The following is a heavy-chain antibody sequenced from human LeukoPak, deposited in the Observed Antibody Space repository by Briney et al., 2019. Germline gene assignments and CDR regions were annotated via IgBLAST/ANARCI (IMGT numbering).Heavy chain of an antibody. V-gene: IGHV3-30*18. CDR3: AKGRVYQLLWSYGMDV. CDR1: GFTFSSYG. CDR2: ISYDGRNK. J-gene: IGHJ6*02. Sequence: PGGSLRLSCAASGFTFSSYGMHWVRQAPGKGLEWVAGISYDGRNKYNADSVKGRFTISRDNSKYTLHLQLNSLRTEDTAVFYCAKGRVYQLLWSYGMDVWGQGTTVTVS. D-gene: IGHD2-2*01.